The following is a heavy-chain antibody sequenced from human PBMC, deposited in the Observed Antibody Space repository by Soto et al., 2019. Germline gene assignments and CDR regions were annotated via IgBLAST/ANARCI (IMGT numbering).Heavy chain of an antibody. D-gene: IGHD1-26*01. J-gene: IGHJ4*02. Sequence: PSETLSLTCTVSGCSITSYYWSWIRQPPGKGLEWIGYIYYSGTPNYNPSLESRVTILIDKSKNQFSLKLSSVTAADTAVYYCAYLDVSGSPYLHYWGQGSLVTVSS. CDR3: AYLDVSGSPYLHY. CDR2: IYYSGTP. CDR1: GCSITSYY. V-gene: IGHV4-59*12.